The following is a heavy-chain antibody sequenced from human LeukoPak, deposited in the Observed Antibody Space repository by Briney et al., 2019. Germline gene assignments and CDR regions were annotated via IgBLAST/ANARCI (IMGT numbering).Heavy chain of an antibody. D-gene: IGHD2-2*01. CDR1: GALISSGSYY. CDR3: ARDREHIVLLPGAKRKTWYFDC. J-gene: IGHJ4*02. Sequence: SETLSLTCTVSGALISSGSYYWSWIRQPAGKGLEWIGRMYTSGSTNYNPSLKSRVTISVDTSKNQFSLKLSSVTAADTAVYYCARDREHIVLLPGAKRKTWYFDCWGQGTLVTVSS. CDR2: MYTSGST. V-gene: IGHV4-61*02.